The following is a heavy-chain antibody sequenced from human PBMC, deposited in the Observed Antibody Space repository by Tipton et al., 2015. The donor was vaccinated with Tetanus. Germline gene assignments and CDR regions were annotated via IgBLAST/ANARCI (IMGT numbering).Heavy chain of an antibody. Sequence: TLSLTCTVSGGSMSNNYWSWIRQPPGKGLEWIAYIFHSGSTNYSPSLKSRAAISMDTSKNQISLKLSSVTAADTAVYYCARANNEFPKKGPFDSWGQGRLVIVSS. V-gene: IGHV4-59*01. CDR2: IFHSGST. J-gene: IGHJ4*02. CDR3: ARANNEFPKKGPFDS. D-gene: IGHD1-1*01. CDR1: GGSMSNNY.